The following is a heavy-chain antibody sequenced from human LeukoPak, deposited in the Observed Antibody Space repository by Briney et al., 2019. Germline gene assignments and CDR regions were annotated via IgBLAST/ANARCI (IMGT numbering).Heavy chain of an antibody. Sequence: GASVKVSCKASGGTFSSYAISWVQQAPGQGLEWMGGIIPIFGTANYAQKFQGRATITADESTSTAYMELSSLRSEDTAVYYCARDGSRMVAPTSKTYYYYGMDVWGQGTTDTVSS. D-gene: IGHD5-12*01. CDR1: GGTFSSYA. J-gene: IGHJ6*02. CDR2: IIPIFGTA. V-gene: IGHV1-69*13. CDR3: ARDGSRMVAPTSKTYYYYGMDV.